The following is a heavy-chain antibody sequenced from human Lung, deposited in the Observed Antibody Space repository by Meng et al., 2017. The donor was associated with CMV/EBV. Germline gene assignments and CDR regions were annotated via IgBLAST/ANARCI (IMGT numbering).Heavy chain of an antibody. CDR3: ARGRRGGFLEWLLSGNWFDP. Sequence: SETLSLXCAVYGGSFSGYYWSWIRQPPGKGLEWIGEINHSGSTNYNPSLKSRVTISVDTSKNQFSLKLSSVTAADTAVYYCARGRRGGFLEWLLSGNWFDPXGRGXLVTVSS. CDR1: GGSFSGYY. CDR2: INHSGST. V-gene: IGHV4-34*01. D-gene: IGHD3-3*01. J-gene: IGHJ5*02.